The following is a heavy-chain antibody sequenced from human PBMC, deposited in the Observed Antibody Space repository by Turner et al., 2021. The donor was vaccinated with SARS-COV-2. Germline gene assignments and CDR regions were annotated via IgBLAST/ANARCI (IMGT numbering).Heavy chain of an antibody. D-gene: IGHD2-2*02. CDR3: ARDAGYCTSTSCYTSDYFDY. V-gene: IGHV1-2*02. J-gene: IGHJ4*02. CDR2: INPNSGGT. Sequence: QVQLVQSGAEVKKPGASVKVSCKASGYTFTGYSMHWVRQAPGQGLEWMEWINPNSGGTNYAQKFQGRVTMTRDTSISTAYMELSRLISDDTAVYYCARDAGYCTSTSCYTSDYFDYWGQGTLVTVSS. CDR1: GYTFTGYS.